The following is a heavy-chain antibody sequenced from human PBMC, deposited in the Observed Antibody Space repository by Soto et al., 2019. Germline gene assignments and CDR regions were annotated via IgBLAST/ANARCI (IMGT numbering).Heavy chain of an antibody. CDR2: IYYSGST. Sequence: LSLTCTVSGGSISSYYWSWIRQPPGQGLEWIGYIYYSGSTNYNPSLKSRVTISVDTSKNQFSLKLSSVTAAHTAVYYCARGRYDYVWGSYRPPNFDYWGQGTLVTVSS. CDR1: GGSISSYY. J-gene: IGHJ4*02. CDR3: ARGRYDYVWGSYRPPNFDY. D-gene: IGHD3-16*02. V-gene: IGHV4-59*01.